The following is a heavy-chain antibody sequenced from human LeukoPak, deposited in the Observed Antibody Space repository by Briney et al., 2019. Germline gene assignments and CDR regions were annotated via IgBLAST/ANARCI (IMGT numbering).Heavy chain of an antibody. D-gene: IGHD6-6*01. CDR2: MSPNSGNT. Sequence: SVKVSCKASGYTFTSYDINWVRQATGQGLEWMGWMSPNSGNTGYAQKFQGRVTMTRNTSISTAYMELSSLRSEDAAVYYCARGGGPSGSSSDYWGQGTLVTVSS. V-gene: IGHV1-8*01. CDR1: GYTFTSYD. J-gene: IGHJ4*02. CDR3: ARGGGPSGSSSDY.